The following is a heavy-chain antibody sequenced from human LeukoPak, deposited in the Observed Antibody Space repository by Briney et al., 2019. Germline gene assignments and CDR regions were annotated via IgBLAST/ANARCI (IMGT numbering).Heavy chain of an antibody. CDR1: GFTFDDYA. Sequence: GGSLRLSCAASGFTFDDYAMHWVCQAPGNGLEWVYLISGDGGSTYYADSVKVRFTISRDNSKNSLYLQMNSLRTEDTALYYCAKGTSTWALDPWGQGTLVTVSS. CDR2: ISGDGGST. CDR3: AKGTSTWALDP. J-gene: IGHJ5*02. V-gene: IGHV3-43*02. D-gene: IGHD1-1*01.